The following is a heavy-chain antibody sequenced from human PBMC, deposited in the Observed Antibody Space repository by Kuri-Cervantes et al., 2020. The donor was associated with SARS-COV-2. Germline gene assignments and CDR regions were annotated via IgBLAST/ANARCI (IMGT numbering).Heavy chain of an antibody. V-gene: IGHV3-7*01. J-gene: IGHJ4*02. CDR1: GFTFSSYW. CDR2: IKQDGSEK. CDR3: ATDLPCSSTSCHQTPVDY. D-gene: IGHD2-2*01. Sequence: GESLKISCAASGFTFSSYWMSWVRQAPGKGLEWVANIKQDGSEKYYVDSVKGRLTIYRDNAKNSLYLRMNNLRTEDTAEYYRATDLPCSSTSCHQTPVDYWGQGTLVTVSS.